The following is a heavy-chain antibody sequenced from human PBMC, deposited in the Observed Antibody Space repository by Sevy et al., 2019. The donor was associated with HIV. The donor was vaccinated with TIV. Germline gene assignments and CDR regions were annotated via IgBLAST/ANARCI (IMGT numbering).Heavy chain of an antibody. CDR3: ARGQFGELLYPFDY. J-gene: IGHJ4*02. CDR1: GFTFDDYG. Sequence: GGSLRLSCAASGFTFDDYGMSWVRQAPGKGLEWVSGINLNGGSTGYADSVKGRFTISRDNAKNSRYLQMNSLRAEDTALYYCARGQFGELLYPFDYWGQGTLVTVSS. V-gene: IGHV3-20*04. D-gene: IGHD3-10*01. CDR2: INLNGGST.